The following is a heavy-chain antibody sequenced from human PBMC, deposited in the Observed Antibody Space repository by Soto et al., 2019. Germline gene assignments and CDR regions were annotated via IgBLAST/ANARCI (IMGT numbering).Heavy chain of an antibody. CDR1: GFSVSNYG. CDR2: VWKDGNTK. CDR3: ARGEAWTSEAFEI. D-gene: IGHD5-12*01. J-gene: IGHJ3*02. Sequence: QVQLVESGGGVVQPGQSLRLSCAASGFSVSNYGMHWVRQAPGKGLEWVAVVWKDGNTKHSGDSVKGRFTISRDNSKNTVELQMSSVRGDDTAVYYCARGEAWTSEAFEIFVQGTRVTVSS. V-gene: IGHV3-33*01.